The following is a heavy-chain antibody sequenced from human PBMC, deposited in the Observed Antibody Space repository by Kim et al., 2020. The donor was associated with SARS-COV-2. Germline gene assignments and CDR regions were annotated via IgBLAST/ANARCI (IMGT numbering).Heavy chain of an antibody. CDR3: ARVLAVAGTTAFDI. D-gene: IGHD6-19*01. Sequence: NPALKSRVTISVDTSKNQFSLKLSSVTAADTAVYDCARVLAVAGTTAFDIWGQGTMVTVSS. J-gene: IGHJ3*02. V-gene: IGHV4-39*07.